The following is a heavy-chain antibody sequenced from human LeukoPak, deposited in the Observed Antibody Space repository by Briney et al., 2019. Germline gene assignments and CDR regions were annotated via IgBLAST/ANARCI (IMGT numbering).Heavy chain of an antibody. J-gene: IGHJ4*02. Sequence: ASVKVSCKASGYTFTSYGISWVRQAPGQGLEWMGWINPNSGDTSYVQKFQGRVTMTRDTSISTAYMELSRLTSDDTAIYYCARDLTGSSSSSDSWGQGTLVTVSS. V-gene: IGHV1-2*02. CDR3: ARDLTGSSSSSDS. D-gene: IGHD6-6*01. CDR1: GYTFTSYG. CDR2: INPNSGDT.